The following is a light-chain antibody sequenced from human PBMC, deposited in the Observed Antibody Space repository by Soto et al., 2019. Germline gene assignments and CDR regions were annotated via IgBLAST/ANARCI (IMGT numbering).Light chain of an antibody. J-gene: IGKJ1*01. CDR2: WAS. CDR3: QQYYNIPWT. V-gene: IGKV4-1*01. Sequence: SLKTPAAASMAVSLHATAIINCWSSQRVLYNSSNDSHLAWYQQKPGQSPEVLIYWASTRDSGVPDRFSGSGFGTDFTLSISSLQAEDVAIYFCQQYYNIPWTFGEGTKVDIK. CDR1: QRVLYNSSNDSH.